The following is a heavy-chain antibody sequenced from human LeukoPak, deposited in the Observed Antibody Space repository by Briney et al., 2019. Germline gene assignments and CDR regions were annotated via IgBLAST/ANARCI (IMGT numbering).Heavy chain of an antibody. CDR3: ASGEIYGTPTIKRKLVGAQKRAFDI. CDR2: ISSSSSYI. CDR1: GFTFSSYS. J-gene: IGHJ3*02. V-gene: IGHV3-21*01. D-gene: IGHD1-26*01. Sequence: GGSLRLSCAASGFTFSSYSMNWVRQAPGKGLEWVSSISSSSSYIYYADSVKGRFTISRDNAKNSLYLQMNSLRAEDTAVYYCASGEIYGTPTIKRKLVGAQKRAFDIWGQGTMVTVSS.